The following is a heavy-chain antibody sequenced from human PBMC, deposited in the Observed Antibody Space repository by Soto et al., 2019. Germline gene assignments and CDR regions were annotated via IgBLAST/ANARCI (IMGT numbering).Heavy chain of an antibody. CDR1: GYTFTSYG. CDR3: ASRVGDTAMPHAFDI. V-gene: IGHV1-18*01. J-gene: IGHJ3*02. D-gene: IGHD5-18*01. Sequence: ASVKVSWKASGYTFTSYGISWVRQATGQGLEWMGWMNAYNGNTGYAQKLQGRVTMTRDTSTSTVYMELSSLRSEDTAVYYCASRVGDTAMPHAFDIWGQGTMVTVSS. CDR2: MNAYNGNT.